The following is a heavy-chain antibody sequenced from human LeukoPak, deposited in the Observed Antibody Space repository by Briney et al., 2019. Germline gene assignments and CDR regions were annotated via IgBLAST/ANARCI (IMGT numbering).Heavy chain of an antibody. CDR3: ARAYDWGSRAPFDY. CDR2: IRYDGSNK. V-gene: IGHV3-30*02. D-gene: IGHD3-9*01. CDR1: GFTFSSYG. J-gene: IGHJ4*02. Sequence: GGSLRLSCAASGFTFSSYGMHWVRQAPGKGLEWVAFIRYDGSNKYYADSVKGRFTISRDNSKNTLYLQMNSLRAEDTAVYYCARAYDWGSRAPFDYWGQGTLVTVSS.